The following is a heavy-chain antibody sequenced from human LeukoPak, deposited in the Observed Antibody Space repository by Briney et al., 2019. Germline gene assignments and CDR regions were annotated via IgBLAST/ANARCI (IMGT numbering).Heavy chain of an antibody. CDR3: AKDFAVYSTSYYDY. CDR1: RFTFRSYA. Sequence: GGSLRLSCAASRFTFRSYAMSWVRQAPGKGLEWVSAISGSGGSTYYADSVKGRFTISRDNSKTTLYLQVNSLRAEDTAVYYCAKDFAVYSTSYYDYWGQGALVIVSS. V-gene: IGHV3-23*01. CDR2: ISGSGGST. J-gene: IGHJ4*02. D-gene: IGHD6-13*01.